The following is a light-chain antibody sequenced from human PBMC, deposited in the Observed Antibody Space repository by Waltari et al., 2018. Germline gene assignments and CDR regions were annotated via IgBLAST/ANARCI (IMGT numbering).Light chain of an antibody. Sequence: EIVMTQSPATLSVSPGQRATLSCRARQRISSNLVWYKQKPAQAPRLLIYGASTRAPNSPFRFSGSGSGTEFTLTISSLQSEDFAIYYCQQYNNWPFTFGQGTKLEIK. J-gene: IGKJ2*01. CDR1: QRISSN. CDR3: QQYNNWPFT. CDR2: GAS. V-gene: IGKV3-15*01.